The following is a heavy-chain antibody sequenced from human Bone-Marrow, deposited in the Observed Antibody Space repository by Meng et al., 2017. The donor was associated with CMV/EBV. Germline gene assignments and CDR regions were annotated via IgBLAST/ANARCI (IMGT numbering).Heavy chain of an antibody. D-gene: IGHD3-10*01. CDR1: GFTFSKVW. CDR2: IKSKTDGGTS. V-gene: IGHV3-15*01. J-gene: IGHJ4*02. Sequence: GGSLRLSCAASGFTFSKVWMSWVRQAPGKGLEWVGRIKSKTDGGTSDYAAPVKGRFAISRDDSKNTLYLQMDSLKTDDTGVYYCATDRGTRDFWGQGTLVAVSS. CDR3: ATDRGTRDF.